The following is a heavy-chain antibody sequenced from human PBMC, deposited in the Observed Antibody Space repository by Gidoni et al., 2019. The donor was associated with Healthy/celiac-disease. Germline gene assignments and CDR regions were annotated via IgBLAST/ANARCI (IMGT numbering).Heavy chain of an antibody. CDR2: IYYSGST. D-gene: IGHD3-9*01. CDR1: GGSISSSSYY. Sequence: QLQLQESGQGLVKPSETLSLTCTVSGGSISSSSYYWGWIRQPPGKGLEWIGSIYYSGSTYYNPSLKSRVTISVDTSKNQFSLKLSSVTAADTAVYYCARFHYDILTGYYRGDAFDIWGQGTMVTVSS. J-gene: IGHJ3*02. CDR3: ARFHYDILTGYYRGDAFDI. V-gene: IGHV4-39*01.